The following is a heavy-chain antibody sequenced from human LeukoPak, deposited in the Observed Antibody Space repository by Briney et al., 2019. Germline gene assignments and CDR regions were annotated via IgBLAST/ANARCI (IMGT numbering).Heavy chain of an antibody. CDR2: IYYRGTA. V-gene: IGHV4-39*07. CDR1: GGSISSSSYY. Sequence: SETLSLTCTVSGGSISSSSYYWGWIRQPPGKGLEWIGFIYYRGTAYYNPSLKSRVTLSIDTSKNQFSLKVNSVTAADTAVYFCARIQGNGAYGWDYFDYWGQGLPVTVSS. CDR3: ARIQGNGAYGWDYFDY. J-gene: IGHJ4*02. D-gene: IGHD3-16*01.